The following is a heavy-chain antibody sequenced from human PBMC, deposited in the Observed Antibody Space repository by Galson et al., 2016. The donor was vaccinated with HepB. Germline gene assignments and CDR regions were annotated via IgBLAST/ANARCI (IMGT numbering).Heavy chain of an antibody. CDR3: AKPERGSSGWYGFDYYYGMDV. J-gene: IGHJ6*02. V-gene: IGHV3-23*01. CDR1: GFTFSSYC. CDR2: ISGYAGST. Sequence: SLRLSCAASGFTFSSYCMNWVRQAPGKGLEWVSAISGYAGSTYYADSVKGRFTISRDNSKNTLYLQVNSLRAEDTAVYYCAKPERGSSGWYGFDYYYGMDVWGQGATVTVSS. D-gene: IGHD6-19*01.